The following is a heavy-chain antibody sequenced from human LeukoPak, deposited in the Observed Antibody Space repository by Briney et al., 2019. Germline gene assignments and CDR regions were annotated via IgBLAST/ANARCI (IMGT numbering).Heavy chain of an antibody. CDR3: ARMMDIAWGMDV. CDR1: GNSISSYY. CDR2: IYDSGST. J-gene: IGHJ6*02. D-gene: IGHD2-21*01. V-gene: IGHV4-59*01. Sequence: SETLSLTCTVSGNSISSYYWSWIRQPPGQVLEWIGHIYDSGSTKYNPSLKSRVTVSVDTSKNQFSLKLTSVTAADTAVYYCARMMDIAWGMDVWGQGTTVTVSS.